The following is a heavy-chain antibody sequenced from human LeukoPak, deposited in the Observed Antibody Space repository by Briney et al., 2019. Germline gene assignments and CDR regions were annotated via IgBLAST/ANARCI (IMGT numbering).Heavy chain of an antibody. Sequence: SEALSLTCTVSGGSISIYYWNWIRQPPGKGLEWIGYIYNSGSSTIYNPSLKSRVTISVDTSKNQFSLRLSSVTAADTAVYFCVRDRELTYWGQGTLVTVSS. D-gene: IGHD3-10*01. CDR2: IYNSGSST. J-gene: IGHJ4*02. V-gene: IGHV4-59*01. CDR1: GGSISIYY. CDR3: VRDRELTY.